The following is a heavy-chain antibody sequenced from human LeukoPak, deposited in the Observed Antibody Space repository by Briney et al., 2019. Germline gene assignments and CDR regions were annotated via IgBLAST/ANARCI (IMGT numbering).Heavy chain of an antibody. D-gene: IGHD5-18*01. CDR3: ARGKGGYSYGRNWFDP. Sequence: SETLSLTCTVSGGSISSYYWSWIRQPPGKGLEWIGEINHSGSTNYNPSLKSRVTISVDTSKNQFSLKLSSVTAADTAVYYCARGKGGYSYGRNWFDPWGQGTLVTVSS. J-gene: IGHJ5*02. V-gene: IGHV4-34*01. CDR2: INHSGST. CDR1: GGSISSYY.